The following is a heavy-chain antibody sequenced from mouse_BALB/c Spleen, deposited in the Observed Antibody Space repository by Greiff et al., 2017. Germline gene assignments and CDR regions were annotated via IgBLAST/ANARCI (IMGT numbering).Heavy chain of an antibody. CDR3: ARGYYGYVNY. J-gene: IGHJ2*01. CDR1: GYSITSGYY. V-gene: IGHV3-6*02. CDR2: ISYDGSN. D-gene: IGHD1-1*01. Sequence: EVQVVESGPGLVKPSQSLSLTCSVTGYSITSGYYWNWIRQFPGNKLEWMGYISYDGSNNYNPSLKNRISITRDTSKNQFFLKLNSVTTEDTATYYCARGYYGYVNYWGQGTTLTVSS.